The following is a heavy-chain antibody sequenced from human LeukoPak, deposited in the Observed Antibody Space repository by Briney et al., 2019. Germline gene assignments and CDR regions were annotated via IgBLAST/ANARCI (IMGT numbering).Heavy chain of an antibody. CDR3: ARDQVAAAGNYFDY. CDR1: GGSISSSNW. J-gene: IGHJ4*02. D-gene: IGHD6-13*01. CDR2: IYHSGST. Sequence: SETLSLTCAVSGGSISSSNWWSWVRQPPGKGLEWIGEIYHSGSTNYNPSLKSRVTISVDTSKNQFSLKLSSVTAADTAVYYCARDQVAAAGNYFDYWGQGTLVTVSS. V-gene: IGHV4-4*02.